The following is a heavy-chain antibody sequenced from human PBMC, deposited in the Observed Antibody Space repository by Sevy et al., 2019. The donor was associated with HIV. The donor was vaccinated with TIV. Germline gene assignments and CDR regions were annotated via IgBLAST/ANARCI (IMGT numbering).Heavy chain of an antibody. D-gene: IGHD5-12*01. J-gene: IGHJ4*02. CDR2: IYSGGST. CDR3: AREQRGYSGYELDY. Sequence: GGSLRLSCAASGFTVSSNYMSWVRQAPGKGLEWVSVIYSGGSTYYADSVKGRLTISRDNSKNTLYLQMNSLRAEDTAVYYCAREQRGYSGYELDYWGQGTLVTVSS. CDR1: GFTVSSNY. V-gene: IGHV3-53*01.